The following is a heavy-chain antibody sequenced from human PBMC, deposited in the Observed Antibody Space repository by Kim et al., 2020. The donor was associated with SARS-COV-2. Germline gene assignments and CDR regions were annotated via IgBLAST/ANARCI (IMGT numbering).Heavy chain of an antibody. CDR1: GYSFTSYW. CDR2: IDPSDSYT. V-gene: IGHV5-10-1*01. CDR3: ARHGETGYSYGYVVGGPSSLNNWLDP. Sequence: GESLKISCKGSGYSFTSYWISWVRQMPGKGLEWMGRIDPSDSYTNYSPSFQGHVTISADKSISTAYLQWSSLKASDTAMYYCARHGETGYSYGYVVGGPSSLNNWLDPWGQGTLVTVSS. D-gene: IGHD5-18*01. J-gene: IGHJ5*02.